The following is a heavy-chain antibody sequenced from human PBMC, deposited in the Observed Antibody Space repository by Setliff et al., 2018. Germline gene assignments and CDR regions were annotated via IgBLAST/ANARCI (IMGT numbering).Heavy chain of an antibody. V-gene: IGHV4-39*07. CDR1: GGSISSSSYY. D-gene: IGHD3-16*02. J-gene: IGHJ3*02. CDR3: ARDLYDYVWGTYRYHDAFDI. Sequence: SETLSLTCTVSGGSISSSSYYWGWIRQPPGKGLEWIGRIYYRGSTYYNPSLKSRVTISIDTSKNQFSLKLSSVTAADTAVYYCARDLYDYVWGTYRYHDAFDIWGQGTMVTVSS. CDR2: IYYRGST.